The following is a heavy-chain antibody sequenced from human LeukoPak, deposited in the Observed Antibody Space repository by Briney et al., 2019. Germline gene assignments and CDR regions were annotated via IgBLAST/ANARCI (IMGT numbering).Heavy chain of an antibody. D-gene: IGHD4-17*01. CDR3: ARAGSDDYGDYGFDY. J-gene: IGHJ4*02. CDR2: INPNSGGT. CDR1: GYTFTGYY. V-gene: IGHV1-2*02. Sequence: ASVKVSCKASGYTFTGYYMHWVRQAPGQGLEWMGWINPNSGGTNYAQKFQGRVTMTRDTSISTAYMELSRLRSEDTAVYYCARAGSDDYGDYGFDYWGQGTLVTVSS.